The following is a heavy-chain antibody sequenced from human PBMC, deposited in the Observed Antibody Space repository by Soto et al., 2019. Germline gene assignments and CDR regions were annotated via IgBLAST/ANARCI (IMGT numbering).Heavy chain of an antibody. CDR2: INPNSGGT. Sequence: ASVKVSCKASGYTFTGYYMHWVRQAPGQGLEWMGWINPNSGGTNYAQKFQGWVTMTRDTSISTAYMELSRLRSDDTAVYYCARVYCGGDCYSFAFDYWGQGTLVTVSS. CDR1: GYTFTGYY. CDR3: ARVYCGGDCYSFAFDY. J-gene: IGHJ4*02. D-gene: IGHD2-21*02. V-gene: IGHV1-2*04.